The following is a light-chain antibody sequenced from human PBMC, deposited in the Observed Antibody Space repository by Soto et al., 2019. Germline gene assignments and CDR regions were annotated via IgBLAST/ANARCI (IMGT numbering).Light chain of an antibody. Sequence: EIVLTQSPATLSLSPGERATLSCRASQSVSSSYLAWYQQKPGQTPRLLIYGASTRATGIPARFSGTGSGTEFTLTINNLQSEDFAVYYCQQYNKWPWTFGQGTKVDIK. CDR3: QQYNKWPWT. J-gene: IGKJ1*01. CDR1: QSVSSSY. CDR2: GAS. V-gene: IGKV3-15*01.